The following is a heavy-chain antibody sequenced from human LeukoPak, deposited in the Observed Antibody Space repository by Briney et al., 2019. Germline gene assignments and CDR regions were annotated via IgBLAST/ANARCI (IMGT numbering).Heavy chain of an antibody. CDR3: ARVGYYESSGYYEY. CDR2: INPNSGGT. J-gene: IGHJ4*02. CDR1: GYTLTDYY. D-gene: IGHD3-22*01. Sequence: ASVKVSCKASGYTLTDYYMHWVRQAPGQGLEWMGWINPNSGGTNYAQKFQGRVTMTRDTSISTVYMELSRLRSDDTAVYYCARVGYYESSGYYEYWGQGTLVTVSS. V-gene: IGHV1-2*02.